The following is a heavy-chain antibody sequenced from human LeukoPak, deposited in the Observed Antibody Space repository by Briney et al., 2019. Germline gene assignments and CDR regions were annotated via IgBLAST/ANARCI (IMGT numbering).Heavy chain of an antibody. D-gene: IGHD2-15*01. J-gene: IGHJ6*03. Sequence: ASVKFSCKASGYTFTGYYMHWVRQATGQGLEWMGRITPNSGGTNYAQKFQGRVTMTRDTSISTAYMELSRLRSDDTAVYYCARVLVNEVYCSCGSCPHYYYYMNVWGKGTTVTVSS. CDR3: ARVLVNEVYCSCGSCPHYYYYMNV. CDR1: GYTFTGYY. CDR2: ITPNSGGT. V-gene: IGHV1-2*06.